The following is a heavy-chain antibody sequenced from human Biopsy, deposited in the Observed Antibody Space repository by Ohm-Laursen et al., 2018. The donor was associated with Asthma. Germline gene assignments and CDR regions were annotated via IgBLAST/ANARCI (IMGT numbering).Heavy chain of an antibody. CDR2: INPNSGGA. D-gene: IGHD7-27*01. CDR3: ARGQKSPGDRWFDP. J-gene: IGHJ5*02. Sequence: ASVKVSCKTSGYTFIGYHIHWVRQAPGQGLEWMGRINPNSGGANYAQKFQGRVTMTSDTPISTAYMELSRLRSDDTALYYCARGQKSPGDRWFDPWGQGTLVTVSS. V-gene: IGHV1-2*06. CDR1: GYTFIGYH.